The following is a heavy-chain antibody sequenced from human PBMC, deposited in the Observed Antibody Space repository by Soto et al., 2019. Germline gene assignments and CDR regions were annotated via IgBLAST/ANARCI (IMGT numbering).Heavy chain of an antibody. Sequence: PGGFLRLSCAAFGLTVSGKKYLAWVRQAPGRGLEWVSALYDVDGTYYADSVKGRFTTSGDSSKTIVYLQMNNLRPDDTAVYYCATWHLRENAYDIWGQGTAVTVSS. CDR3: ATWHLRENAYDI. CDR2: LYDVDGT. CDR1: GLTVSGKKY. V-gene: IGHV3-53*01. D-gene: IGHD4-17*01. J-gene: IGHJ3*02.